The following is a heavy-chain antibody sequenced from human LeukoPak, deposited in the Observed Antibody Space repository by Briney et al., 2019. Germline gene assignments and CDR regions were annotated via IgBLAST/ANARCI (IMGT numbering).Heavy chain of an antibody. D-gene: IGHD6-13*01. CDR1: GFTFSSYA. V-gene: IGHV3-30-3*01. J-gene: IGHJ4*02. CDR2: ISYDGSNK. Sequence: GRSLRLSCAASGFTFSSYAMHWVRQAPGKGLEWVAVISYDGSNKYYADSVKGRFTISRDNSKNTLYLQMNSLRAEDTAVYYCASDDSSSTYYFDYWGQGTLVTVSS. CDR3: ASDDSSSTYYFDY.